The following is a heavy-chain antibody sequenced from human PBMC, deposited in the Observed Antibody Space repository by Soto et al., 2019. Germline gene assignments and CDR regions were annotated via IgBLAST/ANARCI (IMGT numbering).Heavy chain of an antibody. CDR2: IDWDDDK. J-gene: IGHJ4*02. Sequence: SGPTLVNPTQTLTLTCTFSGFSLSTSGMRVSWIRQPPGKALEWLARIDWDDDKFYSTSLKTRLTISKDTSKNQVVLTMTNMDPVDTATYYCARTTHYYDSSGYYYAPYDYWGQGTLVTVSS. D-gene: IGHD3-22*01. CDR3: ARTTHYYDSSGYYYAPYDY. CDR1: GFSLSTSGMR. V-gene: IGHV2-70*04.